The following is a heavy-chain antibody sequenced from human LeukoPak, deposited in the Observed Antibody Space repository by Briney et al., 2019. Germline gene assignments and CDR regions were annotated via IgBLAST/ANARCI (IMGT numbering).Heavy chain of an antibody. J-gene: IGHJ4*02. CDR2: ISSSGTTI. Sequence: PGGSLRLSCAASGFTFSSYEMNWVRQAPGKGLEWVSYISSSGTTIYYADSVKGRFTISRDNAKNSLYLQMNSLRAEDTAVYYCARALAGTGGGFFDYWGQGTLVTVSS. CDR3: ARALAGTGGGFFDY. CDR1: GFTFSSYE. V-gene: IGHV3-48*03. D-gene: IGHD6-19*01.